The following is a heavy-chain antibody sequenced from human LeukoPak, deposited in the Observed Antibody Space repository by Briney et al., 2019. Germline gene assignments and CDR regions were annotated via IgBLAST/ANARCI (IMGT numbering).Heavy chain of an antibody. CDR2: IYYSGST. Sequence: PSETLSLTCTVSGGSISSYYWSWIRQPPAKGLEWIGYIYYSGSTNYNPSLKSRVTISVDTSKNQFSRKLSSVTAADTAVYYCARDSYYYDSSGYYGCAFDIWGQGTMVTVSS. CDR3: ARDSYYYDSSGYYGCAFDI. J-gene: IGHJ3*02. CDR1: GGSISSYY. V-gene: IGHV4-59*01. D-gene: IGHD3-22*01.